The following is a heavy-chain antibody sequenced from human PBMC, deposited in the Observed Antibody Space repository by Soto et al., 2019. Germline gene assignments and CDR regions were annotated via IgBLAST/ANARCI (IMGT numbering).Heavy chain of an antibody. Sequence: QVQLVESGGGVVQPGRSLRLSCAASGFTFSNYGMHWVRQAPGKGLEWVAVISYHGSDKYYADSVKGRFTISRDNSKNTLYLQMDGLRAEDMAVYYCAKDHLMTTVTTVGYWGQGTLVTVSS. V-gene: IGHV3-30*18. J-gene: IGHJ4*02. CDR1: GFTFSNYG. D-gene: IGHD4-17*01. CDR2: ISYHGSDK. CDR3: AKDHLMTTVTTVGY.